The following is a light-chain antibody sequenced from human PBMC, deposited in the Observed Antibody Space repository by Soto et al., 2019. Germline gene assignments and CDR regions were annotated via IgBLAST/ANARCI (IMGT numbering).Light chain of an antibody. Sequence: DIQMTQSPSTLSGSVGDRVTITSRASQTSSSWLAWYQQKPGKAPKLLIYKASTLKSGVPSRFSGSGSGTEFTLTISSLQPDDFATYYCQQYNSYSPTFGQGTKV. V-gene: IGKV1-5*03. J-gene: IGKJ1*01. CDR1: QTSSSW. CDR3: QQYNSYSPT. CDR2: KAS.